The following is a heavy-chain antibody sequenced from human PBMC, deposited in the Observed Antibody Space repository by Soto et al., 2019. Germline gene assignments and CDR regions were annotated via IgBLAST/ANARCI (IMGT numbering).Heavy chain of an antibody. J-gene: IGHJ5*02. V-gene: IGHV1-8*01. Sequence: QVQLVQSGAEVKKPGASVKVSCKASGYTFTSYDIIWVRQATGQGLEWMGWMNPSTGNTDSAEKFQGRLTMTRNTCISTVYMELSSLSFEDTAVYYCARGRIIVAGGFDPWGQGTLVTVSS. CDR2: MNPSTGNT. D-gene: IGHD6-19*01. CDR3: ARGRIIVAGGFDP. CDR1: GYTFTSYD.